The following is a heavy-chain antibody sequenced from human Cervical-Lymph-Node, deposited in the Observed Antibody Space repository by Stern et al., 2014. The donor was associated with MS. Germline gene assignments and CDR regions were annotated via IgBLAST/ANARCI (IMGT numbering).Heavy chain of an antibody. Sequence: HVPLVESGAEVKKSGSSVKVSCKASGGTLRSYVITLARQASGQGPEWMREISPICGTATNAQQFQGRVTITADEYTSTVYMELSSLRSEDTAVYYCARNVGDTPLGHWGQGSQFIVSS. D-gene: IGHD5-18*01. CDR2: ISPICGTA. CDR3: ARNVGDTPLGH. V-gene: IGHV1-69*01. CDR1: GGTLRSYV. J-gene: IGHJ4*02.